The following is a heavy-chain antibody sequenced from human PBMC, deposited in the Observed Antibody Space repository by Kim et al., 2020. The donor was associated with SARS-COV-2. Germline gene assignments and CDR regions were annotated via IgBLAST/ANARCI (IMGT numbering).Heavy chain of an antibody. CDR3: AKDTGVFGVGDY. Sequence: ASVKVSCKATGYHFIGYYLHWVRQAPGQGLEWMGWIIPNSDGTNYAQKFQGRLTLTSDTSINTAYMELSILGSDDTVVYYCAKDTGVFGVGDYWGQGTPVTVSS. D-gene: IGHD3-16*01. V-gene: IGHV1-2*02. CDR1: GYHFIGYY. J-gene: IGHJ4*02. CDR2: IIPNSDGT.